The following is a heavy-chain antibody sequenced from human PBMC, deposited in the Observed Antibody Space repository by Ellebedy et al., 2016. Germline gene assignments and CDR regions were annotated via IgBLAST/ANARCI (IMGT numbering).Heavy chain of an antibody. CDR2: ISPHSGNT. D-gene: IGHD1-26*01. Sequence: ASVKVSXXASRNIFNDNYIHWVRQAPGQGLEWMGWISPHSGNTNAAQKFRGRVTMTRDTSTSTVYMELSSLRSDDTAIYYCAGSDMTPSGTDALDIWGRGTMVTVSS. CDR3: AGSDMTPSGTDALDI. J-gene: IGHJ3*02. CDR1: RNIFNDNY. V-gene: IGHV1-2*02.